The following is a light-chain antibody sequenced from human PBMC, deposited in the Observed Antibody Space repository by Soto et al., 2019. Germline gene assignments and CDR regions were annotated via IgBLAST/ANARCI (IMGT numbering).Light chain of an antibody. J-gene: IGLJ1*01. CDR2: EVS. CDR1: ISDVCGYNY. V-gene: IGLV2-14*01. Sequence: SLRRLPASVCGSPGQSVPISCTGTISDVCGYNYVSWYQQHPGKAPKLMIYEVSNRPSGVSNRFSGSKSGNTASLTISGLQAEDEADYYCSSYTSGSTYVFGTGTTVTVL. CDR3: SSYTSGSTYV.